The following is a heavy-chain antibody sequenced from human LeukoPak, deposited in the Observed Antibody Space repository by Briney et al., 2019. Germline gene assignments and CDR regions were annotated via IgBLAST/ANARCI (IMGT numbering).Heavy chain of an antibody. CDR3: VAYNWNYPDY. J-gene: IGHJ4*02. D-gene: IGHD1-20*01. V-gene: IGHV3-74*01. CDR1: GSSFSTYY. Sequence: GGSLRLSCAASGSSFSTYYMYWVRQAPGKGLVWVSRIETDVRTTAYADSVKGRFTISRDNAKNTLYLQMNSLRVEDTAMYYCVAYNWNYPDYWGQGTLVTVSS. CDR2: IETDVRTT.